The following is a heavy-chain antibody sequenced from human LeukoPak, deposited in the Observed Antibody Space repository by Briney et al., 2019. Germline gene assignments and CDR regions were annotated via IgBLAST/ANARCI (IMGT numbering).Heavy chain of an antibody. CDR1: GGSISSGSYY. D-gene: IGHD5-18*01. CDR2: IYTSGST. CDR3: ARDQEYSYGHFDY. V-gene: IGHV4-61*02. J-gene: IGHJ4*02. Sequence: SETLSLTCTVSGGSISSGSYYWSWIRQPAGKGLEWIGRIYTSGSTNYNPSLKSRVTISVDTSKNQFSLKLSSVTAADTAVYYCARDQEYSYGHFDYWGQGTLVTVSS.